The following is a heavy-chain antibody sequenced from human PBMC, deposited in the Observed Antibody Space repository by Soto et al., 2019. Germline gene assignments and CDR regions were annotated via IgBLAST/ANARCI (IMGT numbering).Heavy chain of an antibody. CDR1: GFTVSTFG. Sequence: QVQLVESGGGVVQPGRSLRLSCAVSGFTVSTFGMHWVRQAPGKGLEWVAVISRDGGTKFYADSVKGRFTISRDDSRNTLFLEMNSLRGDDMAVYYCTGEVASGYWGQGTLFTVSS. CDR2: ISRDGGTK. J-gene: IGHJ4*02. CDR3: TGEVASGY. D-gene: IGHD2-8*02. V-gene: IGHV3-30*03.